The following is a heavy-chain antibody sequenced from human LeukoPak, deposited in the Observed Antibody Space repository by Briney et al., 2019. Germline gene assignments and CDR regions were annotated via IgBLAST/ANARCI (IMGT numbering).Heavy chain of an antibody. CDR2: IYHSGST. V-gene: IGHV4-30-2*01. CDR1: GGSISSGGYY. Sequence: SQTLSLTCTVSGGSISSGGYYWSWIRQPPGKGLEWIGYIYHSGSTYYNPSLKSRVTISVDRSKNQFSLKLSSVTAADTAVYYCARVACSSTSCYLFDYWGQGTLVTVSS. CDR3: ARVACSSTSCYLFDY. D-gene: IGHD2-2*01. J-gene: IGHJ4*02.